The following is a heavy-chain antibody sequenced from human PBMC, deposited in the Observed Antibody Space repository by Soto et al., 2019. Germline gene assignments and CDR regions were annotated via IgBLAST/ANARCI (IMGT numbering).Heavy chain of an antibody. D-gene: IGHD3-16*01. V-gene: IGHV3-23*01. J-gene: IGHJ4*02. CDR2: ISGSGGST. Sequence: EVQLLESGGGLVQPGGSLRLSCAASGFTFSSYAMSWVRQAPGKGLEWVSAISGSGGSTYYADSVKGRFTISRDHSKNPLYLQMNSLRAEDTAVYYCAKARNRWGSFLRYYFDYWGQGTLVTVSS. CDR3: AKARNRWGSFLRYYFDY. CDR1: GFTFSSYA.